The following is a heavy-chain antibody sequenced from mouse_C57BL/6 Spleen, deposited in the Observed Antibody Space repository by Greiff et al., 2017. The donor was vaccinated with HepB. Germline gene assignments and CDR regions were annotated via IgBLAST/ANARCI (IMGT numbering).Heavy chain of an antibody. Sequence: EVQRVESEGGLVQPGSSMKLSCTASGFTFSDYYMAWVRQVPEKGLEWVANINYDGSSTYYLDSLKSRFIISRDNAKNILYLQMSSLKSEDTATYYCARIGRYYAMDYWGQGTSVTVSS. CDR3: ARIGRYYAMDY. D-gene: IGHD3-1*01. V-gene: IGHV5-16*01. J-gene: IGHJ4*01. CDR2: INYDGSST. CDR1: GFTFSDYY.